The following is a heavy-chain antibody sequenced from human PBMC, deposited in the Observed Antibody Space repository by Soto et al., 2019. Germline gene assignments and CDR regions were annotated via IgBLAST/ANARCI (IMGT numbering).Heavy chain of an antibody. J-gene: IGHJ4*02. CDR1: GFTFSSYA. CDR2: ISYDGSNK. CDR3: ARDCRYDILTGYHYRTLLDY. Sequence: PGGSLRLSCAASGFTFSSYAMHWVRQAPGKGLEWVAVISYDGSNKYYADSVKGRFTISRDNSKNTLYLQMNSLRAEDTAVYYCARDCRYDILTGYHYRTLLDYWGQGTLVTVSS. D-gene: IGHD3-9*01. V-gene: IGHV3-30-3*01.